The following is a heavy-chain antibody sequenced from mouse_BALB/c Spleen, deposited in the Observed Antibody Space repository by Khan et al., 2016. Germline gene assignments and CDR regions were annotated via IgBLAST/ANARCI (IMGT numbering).Heavy chain of an antibody. V-gene: IGHV2-2*02. J-gene: IGHJ4*01. CDR1: GFSLTSYG. D-gene: IGHD1-1*01. CDR3: ARNYYGSSYYYAMDY. CDR2: IWSGGST. Sequence: QVQLKESGPGLVQPSQSLSITCTVSGFSLTSYGVHWVRQSPGKGLEWLGVIWSGGSTDYNAAFISRLSISKDNSKSQVFSKMNSLQANDTAIYYCARNYYGSSYYYAMDYWGQGTSVTVSS.